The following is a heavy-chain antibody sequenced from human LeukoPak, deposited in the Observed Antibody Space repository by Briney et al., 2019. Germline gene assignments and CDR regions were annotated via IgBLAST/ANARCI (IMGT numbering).Heavy chain of an antibody. D-gene: IGHD3-22*01. CDR1: GFTFSSYW. J-gene: IGHJ6*03. CDR2: IKQDGSEK. V-gene: IGHV3-7*01. CDR3: ARVNTMIVVVTNYYYYYYTDV. Sequence: GGSLRVSCAASGFTFSSYWMSWVRQAPGKGLEWVANIKQDGSEKYYVDSVKGRFTISRDNAKNSLYLQMNSLRAEDTAVYYCARVNTMIVVVTNYYYYYYTDVWGKGTTVTVSS.